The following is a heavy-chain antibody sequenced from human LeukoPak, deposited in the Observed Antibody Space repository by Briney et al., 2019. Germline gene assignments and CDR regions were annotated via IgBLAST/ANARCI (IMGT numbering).Heavy chain of an antibody. V-gene: IGHV1-2*02. CDR2: INPNSGGT. D-gene: IGHD3-10*01. Sequence: ASVKVSCKASGYTFTGYYMHWVRQAPGQGLEWMGWINPNSGGTNYAQKFQGRVTMTRDTSISTAYMELSRLRSDDTAVYYCARSVGWYYGSESYSDYWGQGTLVTVSS. J-gene: IGHJ4*02. CDR1: GYTFTGYY. CDR3: ARSVGWYYGSESYSDY.